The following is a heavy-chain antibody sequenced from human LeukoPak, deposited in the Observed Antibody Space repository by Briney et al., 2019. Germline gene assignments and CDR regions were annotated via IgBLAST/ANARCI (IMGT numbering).Heavy chain of an antibody. D-gene: IGHD2-15*01. J-gene: IGHJ4*02. CDR2: ISGDGVA. CDR3: AKEGRFTPHN. V-gene: IGHV3-23*01. CDR1: EFSFITYD. Sequence: GGSLRLSCAASEFSFITYDLSWVRQTLEKGLEWVSTISGDGVAFYADSVKGRFTISRDKSKNTLYLQMSSLRAEDTAVYYCAKEGRFTPHNWGQGTLVTVSS.